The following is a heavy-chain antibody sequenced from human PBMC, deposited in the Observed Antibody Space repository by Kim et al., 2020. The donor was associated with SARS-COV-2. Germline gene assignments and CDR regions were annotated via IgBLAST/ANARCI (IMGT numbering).Heavy chain of an antibody. V-gene: IGHV3-66*01. CDR3: ARAEYSRGDAFDI. Sequence: YADSVKCRFTISRDNSKITLYLQMNSLRAEDTAVYYCARAEYSRGDAFDIWGQGTMVTVSS. J-gene: IGHJ3*02. D-gene: IGHD6-6*01.